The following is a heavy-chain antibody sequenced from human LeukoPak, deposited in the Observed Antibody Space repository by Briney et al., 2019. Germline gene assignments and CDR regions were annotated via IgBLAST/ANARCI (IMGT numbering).Heavy chain of an antibody. D-gene: IGHD3-10*01. V-gene: IGHV1-24*01. CDR3: ATEFTGSMVRGVIRNLGFDY. CDR1: GYTLTELS. Sequence: ASVKVSCKVSGYTLTELSMHWVRQAPGKGLEWMGGLDPEDGETIYAQKFQGRVTMTEDTSTDTAYMELSSLRSEDTAVYYCATEFTGSMVRGVIRNLGFDYWGQGTLVTVSS. J-gene: IGHJ4*02. CDR2: LDPEDGET.